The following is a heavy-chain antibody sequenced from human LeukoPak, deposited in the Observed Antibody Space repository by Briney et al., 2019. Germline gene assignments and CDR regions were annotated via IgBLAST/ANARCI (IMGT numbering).Heavy chain of an antibody. CDR1: GFTFSSYA. CDR3: AKVPNEYCSGGSCYGSTADY. CDR2: IGGSGGST. D-gene: IGHD2-15*01. V-gene: IGHV3-23*01. J-gene: IGHJ4*02. Sequence: PGGSLRLSCAASGFTFSSYAMSWVRQAPGKGLEWVSAIGGSGGSTYYADSVKGRFTISRDNPKKTLYLQMDSLRAEDTAVYYCAKVPNEYCSGGSCYGSTADYWGQGTLVTVSS.